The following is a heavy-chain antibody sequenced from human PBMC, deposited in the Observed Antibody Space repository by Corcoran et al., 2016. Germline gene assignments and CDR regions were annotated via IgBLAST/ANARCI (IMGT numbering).Heavy chain of an antibody. CDR1: GFTFSSYG. D-gene: IGHD5-12*01. Sequence: QVQLVESGGGVVQPGRSLRLSCAASGFTFSSYGMHWVRQAPGKGLEWVAVIWYDGSNKYYADSVKGRFTISRDNSKNTLYLQMNSLRAEDTAVYYCARQRWLHLGVGAFDIWGQGTMVTVSS. J-gene: IGHJ3*02. V-gene: IGHV3-33*01. CDR3: ARQRWLHLGVGAFDI. CDR2: IWYDGSNK.